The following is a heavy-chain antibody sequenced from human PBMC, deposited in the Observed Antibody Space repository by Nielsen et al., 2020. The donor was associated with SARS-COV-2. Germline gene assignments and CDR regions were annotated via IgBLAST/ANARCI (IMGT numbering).Heavy chain of an antibody. J-gene: IGHJ5*02. D-gene: IGHD1-1*01. CDR2: IRSDGSNR. CDR1: GFTFSSYG. CDR3: LQGGAS. V-gene: IGHV3-30*02. Sequence: GESLKISCAASGFTFSSYGMHWVRQVPGKGLEWLAFIRSDGSNRNHVESVKGRFTISRDNARDSLYLQMNNLRAEDTAIYYCLQGGASWGQGTLVTVSS.